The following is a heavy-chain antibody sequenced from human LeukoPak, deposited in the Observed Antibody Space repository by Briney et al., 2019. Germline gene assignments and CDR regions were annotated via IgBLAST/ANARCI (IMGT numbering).Heavy chain of an antibody. Sequence: PGGSLRLSCAGSGFTFSSYSMNWVRQAPGKGLEWVSYISSSSSTIYYIDSVKGRFTVSRDNSKNTLYLQMNSLRAEDTAVYYCAKDSLIQLWFSSSKTFDYWGQGTLVTVSS. CDR1: GFTFSSYS. CDR2: ISSSSSTI. J-gene: IGHJ4*02. V-gene: IGHV3-48*01. CDR3: AKDSLIQLWFSSSKTFDY. D-gene: IGHD5-18*01.